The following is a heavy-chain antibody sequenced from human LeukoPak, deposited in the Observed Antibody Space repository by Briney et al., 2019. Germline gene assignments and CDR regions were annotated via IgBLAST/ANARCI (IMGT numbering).Heavy chain of an antibody. J-gene: IGHJ4*02. V-gene: IGHV4-34*01. CDR1: GGSFSGYY. CDR3: ARGPASKNYYDSSGYLDY. D-gene: IGHD3-22*01. CDR2: INHSGST. Sequence: SETLSLTCAVYGGSFSGYYWSWIRQPPGKGLEWIGEINHSGSTNYNPSLKSRVTISVDTSKNQFSLKLSSVTAADTAVYYCARGPASKNYYDSSGYLDYWGQGTLVTVSS.